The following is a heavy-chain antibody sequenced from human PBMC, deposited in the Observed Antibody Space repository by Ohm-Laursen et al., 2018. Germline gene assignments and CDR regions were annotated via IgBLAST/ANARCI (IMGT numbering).Heavy chain of an antibody. V-gene: IGHV4-59*12. CDR2: IYYSGST. J-gene: IGHJ4*02. CDR3: AGRGY. CDR1: GGSISTYY. D-gene: IGHD1-26*01. Sequence: TLSLTCTVSGGSISTYYWTWIRQPPGKGLEWIGFIYYSGSTNYNPSLKSRVTISVDTSKNQFFLNLSSVTAADTAVYYCAGRGYWGQGTLVTVSS.